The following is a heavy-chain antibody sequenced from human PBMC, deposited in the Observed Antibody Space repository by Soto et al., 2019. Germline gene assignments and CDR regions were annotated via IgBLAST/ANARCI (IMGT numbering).Heavy chain of an antibody. CDR1: GYTFTSYD. CDR3: ARGHCSGGSCYLYYYYYYMDV. J-gene: IGHJ6*03. D-gene: IGHD2-15*01. Sequence: ASVKVSCKASGYTFTSYDINWVRQATGQGLEWMGWMNPNSGNTGYAQKFQGRVTMTRNTCISTAYMELRSLRSEDTAVYYCARGHCSGGSCYLYYYYYYMDVWGKGTTVTVSS. CDR2: MNPNSGNT. V-gene: IGHV1-8*01.